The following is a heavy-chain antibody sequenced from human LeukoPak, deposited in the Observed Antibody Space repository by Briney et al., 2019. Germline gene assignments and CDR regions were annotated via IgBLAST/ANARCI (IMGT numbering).Heavy chain of an antibody. CDR2: INHSGST. Sequence: SETLSLTCAVYGGSFSGYYWSWIRHPPGKGLEWIGEINHSGSTNYNPSLKSRVTISVDTSKNQFSLKLSSVTAADTAVYYCAKHLAYSGYDPWGQGTLVTVSS. CDR3: AKHLAYSGYDP. CDR1: GGSFSGYY. V-gene: IGHV4-34*01. D-gene: IGHD5-12*01. J-gene: IGHJ5*02.